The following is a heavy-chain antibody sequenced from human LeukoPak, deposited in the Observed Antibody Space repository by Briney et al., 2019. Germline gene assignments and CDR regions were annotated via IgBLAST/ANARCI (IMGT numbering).Heavy chain of an antibody. Sequence: GGSLRLSCAASGFTFSNYYMSWVRQAPGKGLEWVSDISSSGSTIYYADSVKGRFTISRDNAKNSLYLQMNSLRAEDTAEYYCARDGRYYDSSGYSYYYGMDVWGQGTTVTVSS. V-gene: IGHV3-11*01. CDR3: ARDGRYYDSSGYSYYYGMDV. CDR1: GFTFSNYY. CDR2: ISSSGSTI. J-gene: IGHJ6*02. D-gene: IGHD3-22*01.